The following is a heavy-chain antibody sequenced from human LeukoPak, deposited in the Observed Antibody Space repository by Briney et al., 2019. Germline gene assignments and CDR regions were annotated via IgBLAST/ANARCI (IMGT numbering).Heavy chain of an antibody. V-gene: IGHV3-7*01. J-gene: IGHJ4*02. CDR2: IKQGGSEK. CDR1: GFTFSSYW. Sequence: GGSLRLSCAASGFTFSSYWMSWVRQAPGKGLEWVANIKQGGSEKYYVDSVKGRFTISRDNAKNSLYLQMNSLRAEDTAVYYCATYSNYYDSSGRFDYWGQGTLVTVSS. CDR3: ATYSNYYDSSGRFDY. D-gene: IGHD3-22*01.